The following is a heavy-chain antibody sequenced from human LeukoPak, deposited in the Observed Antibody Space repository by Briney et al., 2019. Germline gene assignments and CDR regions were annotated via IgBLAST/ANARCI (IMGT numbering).Heavy chain of an antibody. D-gene: IGHD2-2*01. CDR3: AKDRHCSSISCYRGYFDY. J-gene: IGHJ4*02. CDR1: GFTFSSYA. CDR2: ISGSGGST. Sequence: PGGSLRLSCAASGFTFSSYAMGWVRQAPGKGLEWVSAISGSGGSTYYADSVKGRFTISRDNSKNTLYLQMNSLTAEDTAVYYCAKDRHCSSISCYRGYFDYWGQGTLVTVSS. V-gene: IGHV3-23*01.